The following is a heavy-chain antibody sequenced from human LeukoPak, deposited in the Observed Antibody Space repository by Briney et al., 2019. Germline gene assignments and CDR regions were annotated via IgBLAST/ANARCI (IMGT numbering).Heavy chain of an antibody. CDR1: GGSISSSSYY. CDR3: ARSQATLVGARGPKWFDP. J-gene: IGHJ5*02. V-gene: IGHV4-39*07. Sequence: SETLSLTCTVSGGSISSSSYYWGWIRQPPGKGLEWIGSIYYSGSTYYNPSLKSRVTISVDTSKNQFSLKLSSVTAADTAVYYCARSQATLVGARGPKWFDPWGQGTLVTVSS. D-gene: IGHD1-26*01. CDR2: IYYSGST.